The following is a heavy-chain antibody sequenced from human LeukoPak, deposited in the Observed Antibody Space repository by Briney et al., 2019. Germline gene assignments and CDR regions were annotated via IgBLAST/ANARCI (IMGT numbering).Heavy chain of an antibody. CDR3: ARTSGNMYNWFDP. V-gene: IGHV4-39*01. Sequence: SETLSLTCTVSGGSIASSSYYWGWIRQPPGKGLEWIGSIYYSGSTYYNPSLKSRVTISVDTSKNQFSLKLSSVTAADTAVYYCARTSGNMYNWFDPWGQGTLVTVSS. CDR2: IYYSGST. J-gene: IGHJ5*02. CDR1: GGSIASSSYY. D-gene: IGHD2-2*01.